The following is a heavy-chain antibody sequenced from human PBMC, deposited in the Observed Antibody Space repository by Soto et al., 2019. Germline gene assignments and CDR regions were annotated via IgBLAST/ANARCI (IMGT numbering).Heavy chain of an antibody. CDR2: IYYSGST. CDR1: GGTISSSSYY. Sequence: SENLYLTSTVSGGTISSSSYYWGWIRQPPRKVLEWIGSIYYSGSTYYNPSLKSRVTISVDTSKNQFSLKLSSVTAADTAVYYCARVLSHYDILTGFVDYYYYGMDVWGQGTTVS. J-gene: IGHJ6*02. CDR3: ARVLSHYDILTGFVDYYYYGMDV. V-gene: IGHV4-39*01. D-gene: IGHD3-9*01.